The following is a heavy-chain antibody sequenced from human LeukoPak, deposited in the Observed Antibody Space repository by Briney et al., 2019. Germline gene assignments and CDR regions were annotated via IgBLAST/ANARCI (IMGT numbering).Heavy chain of an antibody. Sequence: PGGSLRLSCAASGLTFSGHAMSWVRRAPGKGLERVSLISGSGDTTSYAAPVKGRFTISRDNSKNTLFLQMNSLRAEDTAVYFCARSDCNSIHCYVRDYWGQGTLVTVSS. CDR3: ARSDCNSIHCYVRDY. CDR1: GLTFSGHA. CDR2: ISGSGDTT. V-gene: IGHV3-23*01. J-gene: IGHJ4*02. D-gene: IGHD2/OR15-2a*01.